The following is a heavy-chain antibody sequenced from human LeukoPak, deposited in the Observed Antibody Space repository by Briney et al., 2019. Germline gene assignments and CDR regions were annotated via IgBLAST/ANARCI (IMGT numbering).Heavy chain of an antibody. V-gene: IGHV1-2*02. Sequence: ASVKVSFKASGYTFTGYYLHWVRQAPGQGLEWMGWVNPYSGGTNYALKFQGRVTMTRDTSISTAYMELSRLRSDDTAFYYCARDATARDYSYFDYWGQGTPVTVSS. J-gene: IGHJ4*02. CDR2: VNPYSGGT. D-gene: IGHD4-11*01. CDR1: GYTFTGYY. CDR3: ARDATARDYSYFDY.